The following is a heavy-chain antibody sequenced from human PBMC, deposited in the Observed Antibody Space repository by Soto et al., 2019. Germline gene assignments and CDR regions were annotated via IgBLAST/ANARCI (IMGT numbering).Heavy chain of an antibody. J-gene: IGHJ1*01. CDR3: ARDRVESGYPEYFQH. Sequence: EVQLVESGGGLIQPGGSLRLSCAASGFTVSSNYMSWVRQAPGKGLEWVSVIYSGGSTYYADSVKGRFTISRENSKNTLYLHMNSLRAEDTAVYYCARDRVESGYPEYFQHWGQGTLVTVSS. CDR1: GFTVSSNY. D-gene: IGHD3-22*01. V-gene: IGHV3-53*01. CDR2: IYSGGST.